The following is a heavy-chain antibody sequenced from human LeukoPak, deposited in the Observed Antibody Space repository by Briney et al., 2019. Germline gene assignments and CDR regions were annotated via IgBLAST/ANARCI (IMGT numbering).Heavy chain of an antibody. Sequence: PSETLSLTCTVSGGSISSYYWSWIRQPPGKGLEWIGYIYYSGSTNYNPSLKSRVTISVDTSKNQFSLKLSSVTAADTAVYYCARGELPWSMDAFDIWGQGTMVTVSS. CDR2: IYYSGST. D-gene: IGHD1-26*01. V-gene: IGHV4-59*08. CDR1: GGSISSYY. CDR3: ARGELPWSMDAFDI. J-gene: IGHJ3*02.